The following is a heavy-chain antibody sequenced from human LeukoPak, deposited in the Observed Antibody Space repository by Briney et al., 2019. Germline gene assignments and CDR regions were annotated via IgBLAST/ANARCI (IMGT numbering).Heavy chain of an antibody. CDR3: ASYYYDSSGYYEPDD. J-gene: IGHJ4*02. D-gene: IGHD3-22*01. CDR2: IKQDGSEK. Sequence: GGSLRLSCAASGFTFSSYWMSWVRQAPGKGLEWVANIKQDGSEKYYVDSVKGRFTIYRDNAKRSLNLQMNSLRAEDTAVYYCASYYYDSSGYYEPDDWGQGTPVTVSS. CDR1: GFTFSSYW. V-gene: IGHV3-7*02.